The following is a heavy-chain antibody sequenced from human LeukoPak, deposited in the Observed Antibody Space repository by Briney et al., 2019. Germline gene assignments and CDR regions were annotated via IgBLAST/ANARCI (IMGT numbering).Heavy chain of an antibody. J-gene: IGHJ6*02. CDR1: GFTFSSYG. CDR2: ISYDGSNK. CDR3: AKDTGPPPLGLRYYYYGMDV. Sequence: GGSLRLSCAASGFTFSSYGMHWVRQAPGKGLGWVAVISYDGSNKYYADSVKGRFTISRDNSKNTLYLQMNSLRAEDTAVYYCAKDTGPPPLGLRYYYYGMDVWGQGTTVTVSS. D-gene: IGHD5-12*01. V-gene: IGHV3-30*18.